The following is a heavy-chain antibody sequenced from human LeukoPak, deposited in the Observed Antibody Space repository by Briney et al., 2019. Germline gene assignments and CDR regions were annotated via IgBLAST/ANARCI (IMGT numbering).Heavy chain of an antibody. CDR1: GFTFSTYA. CDR2: IKQDGSEK. J-gene: IGHJ4*02. V-gene: IGHV3-7*01. CDR3: ARVGWGVIHY. Sequence: GRSLRLSCAASGFTFSTYAMHWVRQAPGKGLEWVANIKQDGSEKYYVDSVKGRFTISRDNAKNSLYLQMNSLRAEDTAVYYCARVGWGVIHYWGQGTLVTVSS. D-gene: IGHD3-10*01.